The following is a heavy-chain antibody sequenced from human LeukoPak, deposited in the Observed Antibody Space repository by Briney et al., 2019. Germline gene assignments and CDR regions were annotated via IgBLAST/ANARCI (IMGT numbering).Heavy chain of an antibody. J-gene: IGHJ6*02. CDR1: GYIFTSYG. CDR3: AREDIVVIPAASTYYYGMDV. Sequence: ASVKVSCKASGYIFTSYGISWVRQAPGQGLEWMGWISAYNGNTNYAQKLQGRVTMTTDTSTSTAYMELRSLRSDDTAVYYCAREDIVVIPAASTYYYGMDVWGQGTTVTVSS. V-gene: IGHV1-18*01. CDR2: ISAYNGNT. D-gene: IGHD2-2*01.